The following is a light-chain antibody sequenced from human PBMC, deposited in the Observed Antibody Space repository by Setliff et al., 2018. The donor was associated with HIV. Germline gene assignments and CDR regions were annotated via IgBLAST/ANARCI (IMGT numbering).Light chain of an antibody. J-gene: IGLJ1*01. Sequence: QSALTQPPSTSGTPGHRVIISCSGSHSNIGSNTVNWFQQLPGTAPKLLIYNNDQRPSGVPDRFSGSKSGTSASLAISGLQSEDEAEYYCAAWDVGLNAFYVFGRGTKVTVL. CDR1: HSNIGSNT. CDR3: AAWDVGLNAFYV. V-gene: IGLV1-44*01. CDR2: NND.